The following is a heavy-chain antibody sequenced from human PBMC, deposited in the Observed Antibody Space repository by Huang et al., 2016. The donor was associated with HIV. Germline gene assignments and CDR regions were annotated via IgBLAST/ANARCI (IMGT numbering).Heavy chain of an antibody. V-gene: IGHV3-30*02. CDR1: GFTFGSYG. D-gene: IGHD3-3*01. J-gene: IGHJ4*02. CDR2: LRYDGSNK. Sequence: QVQLVESGGGVVQPGGSLRLSCPASGFTFGSYGMHWVRKAPGKGVEWVALLRYDGSNKYYADSVKGRFTISRDNSKTTLYLQMNSLRAEDTALYYCAKSGDDFWSGYPVGYWGQGTLVTVSS. CDR3: AKSGDDFWSGYPVGY.